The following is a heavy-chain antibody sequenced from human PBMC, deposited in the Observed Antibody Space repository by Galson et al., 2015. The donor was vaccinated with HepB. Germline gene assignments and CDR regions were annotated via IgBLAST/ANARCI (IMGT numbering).Heavy chain of an antibody. D-gene: IGHD2-15*01. J-gene: IGHJ6*02. V-gene: IGHV3-48*01. Sequence: SLRLSCAPSGLTFVSYSMNWVRQAPGKGPEWVAYISSGGTRYYADSVKGRFIISGDNARNSLFLHMNRLRAEDTAVYYCARTPASYDYFSMDVWGQGTTVIVSS. CDR3: ARTPASYDYFSMDV. CDR2: ISSGGTR. CDR1: GLTFVSYS.